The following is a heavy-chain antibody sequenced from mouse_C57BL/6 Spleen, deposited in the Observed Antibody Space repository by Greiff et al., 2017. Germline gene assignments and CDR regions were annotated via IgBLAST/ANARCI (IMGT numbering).Heavy chain of an antibody. V-gene: IGHV1-18*01. CDR1: GYTFTDYN. Sequence: EVQLQQSGPELVKPGASVKIPCKASGYTFTDYNMDWVKQSHGKSLEWIGDINPNNGGTIYNQKFKGKATLTVDKSSSTAYMELRSLTSEDTAVYYCALDSSGYNAMDDWGQGTSVTVSS. CDR3: ALDSSGYNAMDD. J-gene: IGHJ4*01. D-gene: IGHD3-2*02. CDR2: INPNNGGT.